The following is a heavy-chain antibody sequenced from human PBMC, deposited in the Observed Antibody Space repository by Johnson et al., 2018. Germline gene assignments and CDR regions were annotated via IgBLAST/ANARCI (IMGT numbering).Heavy chain of an antibody. Sequence: VQLQESGGGLVQPGGSXRLSCKVSGFIVSTHYMNWVRQAPGKGLEWVSSISSSSSYTYYADSVKGRLTLSRDNGKKSLYLEMNNLKVEDTAVFYCARDVPYYFDNSGYPDTFDIWGQGTMVTVSS. CDR1: GFIVSTHY. CDR3: ARDVPYYFDNSGYPDTFDI. V-gene: IGHV3-21*01. D-gene: IGHD3-22*01. J-gene: IGHJ3*02. CDR2: ISSSSSYT.